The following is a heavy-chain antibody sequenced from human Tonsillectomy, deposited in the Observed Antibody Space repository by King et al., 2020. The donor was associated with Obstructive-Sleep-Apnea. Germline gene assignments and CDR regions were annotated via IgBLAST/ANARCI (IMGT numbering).Heavy chain of an antibody. J-gene: IGHJ4*02. V-gene: IGHV3-23*04. CDR2: ISGIGDIT. D-gene: IGHD2-8*02. Sequence: QLVQSGGGLVQPGGSLRLSCAASGFTFNSYAMSWVRQAPGKGLDWVSTISGIGDITYYADSVRGRFTISRDNTKKTLSLQMNSLRTEDTAIYYCAKLVGSTGVDYWGQGTLVAVSS. CDR1: GFTFNSYA. CDR3: AKLVGSTGVDY.